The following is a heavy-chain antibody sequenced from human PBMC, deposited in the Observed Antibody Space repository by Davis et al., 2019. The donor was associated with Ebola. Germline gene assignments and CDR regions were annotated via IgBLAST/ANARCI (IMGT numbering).Heavy chain of an antibody. CDR1: AFTFTSYW. J-gene: IGHJ4*02. CDR3: ARSDYFDY. Sequence: GESLKISCAASAFTFTSYWMHWVRQAPGKGLVWVSRIKSDGSSTSYADSVKGRFTISRDNAKNTLYLQMKSLRVEDTAVYYCARSDYFDYWGQGTLVTVSS. CDR2: IKSDGSST. V-gene: IGHV3-74*01.